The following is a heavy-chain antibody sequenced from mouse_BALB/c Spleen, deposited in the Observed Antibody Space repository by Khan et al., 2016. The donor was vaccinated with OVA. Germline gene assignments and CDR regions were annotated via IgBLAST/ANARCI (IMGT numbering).Heavy chain of an antibody. CDR1: GYSITSGYG. Sequence: EVQLVETGPGLVKPSQSPSLTCTVTGYSITSGYGWNWIRQFPGNKLEWMGYISYSGSTNYNPSLKSRISITRDTSKNQFFLQLNSVTTEDTATYYWARTARIKYWGQGTTLTVSS. J-gene: IGHJ2*01. V-gene: IGHV3-2*02. CDR2: ISYSGST. CDR3: ARTARIKY. D-gene: IGHD1-2*01.